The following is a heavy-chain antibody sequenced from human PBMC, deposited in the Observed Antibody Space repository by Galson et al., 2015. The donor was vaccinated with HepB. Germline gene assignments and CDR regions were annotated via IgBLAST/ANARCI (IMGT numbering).Heavy chain of an antibody. CDR3: ARGRGGIAAAGPRIGAFDI. CDR2: ISSSSSYI. V-gene: IGHV3-21*01. D-gene: IGHD6-13*01. CDR1: GFTFSSYS. Sequence: SLRLSCAASGFTFSSYSMNWVRQAPGKGLEWVSSISSSSSYIYYADSVKGRFTISRDNAKNSLYLQMNSLRAEDTAVYYCARGRGGIAAAGPRIGAFDIWGQGTMVTVSS. J-gene: IGHJ3*02.